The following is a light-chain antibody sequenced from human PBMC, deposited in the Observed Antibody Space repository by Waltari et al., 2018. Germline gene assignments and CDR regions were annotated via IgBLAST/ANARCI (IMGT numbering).Light chain of an antibody. Sequence: DIVLTQSPAILSLSPGERASLSCRASRSVTNYLAWYQQKPGKAPRLLIYDTSNRATGIPARFSGSGFGTDFTLTISSLEPEDFAVYYCQQRRDWPLTFGGGTKVEIK. CDR2: DTS. CDR3: QQRRDWPLT. CDR1: RSVTNY. J-gene: IGKJ4*01. V-gene: IGKV3-11*01.